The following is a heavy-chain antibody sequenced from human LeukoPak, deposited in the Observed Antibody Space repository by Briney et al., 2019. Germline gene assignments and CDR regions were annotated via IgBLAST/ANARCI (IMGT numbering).Heavy chain of an antibody. CDR3: ARETEWLSPYYFDY. Sequence: ASVKVSCKASGYTFTSYGISWVRQAPGQGLEWMGWISAYNGNTNYAQKLQGRVTMTTDTSTSTAYMELRSLRSDDTAVYYCARETEWLSPYYFDYWGQGTLVTVSS. D-gene: IGHD3-3*01. J-gene: IGHJ4*02. V-gene: IGHV1-18*01. CDR2: ISAYNGNT. CDR1: GYTFTSYG.